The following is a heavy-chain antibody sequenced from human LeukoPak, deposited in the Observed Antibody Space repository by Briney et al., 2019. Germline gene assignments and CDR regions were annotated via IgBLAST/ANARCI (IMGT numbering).Heavy chain of an antibody. J-gene: IGHJ4*02. D-gene: IGHD3-22*01. CDR3: ARGLYYYDRSTYDDFDY. CDR2: VNPNDGAR. CDR1: GYPFSTYW. V-gene: IGHV1-46*01. Sequence: ASVKVSCKASGYPFSTYWLHWVRQAPGQGLEWMGFVNPNDGARIYAQKFQGRITMTRDTSTNTVFMELSSLRSEDTAVYYCARGLYYYDRSTYDDFDYWGQGTLVTVSS.